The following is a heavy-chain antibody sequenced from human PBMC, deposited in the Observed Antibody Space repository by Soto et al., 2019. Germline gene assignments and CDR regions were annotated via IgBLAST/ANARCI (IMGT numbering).Heavy chain of an antibody. Sequence: QVQLVESGGDVVQPGRSLRLSCAASGSTFSSYDIHWVRQAPGKGLEWVAHISPVGNNAYYEDSVKGRFTISRDNARNTVYLQVNSLRPEDTALYHCVGGPSHGAFDIWGQGTLVTVSS. J-gene: IGHJ3*02. D-gene: IGHD3-10*01. CDR3: VGGPSHGAFDI. V-gene: IGHV3-30-3*01. CDR1: GSTFSSYD. CDR2: ISPVGNNA.